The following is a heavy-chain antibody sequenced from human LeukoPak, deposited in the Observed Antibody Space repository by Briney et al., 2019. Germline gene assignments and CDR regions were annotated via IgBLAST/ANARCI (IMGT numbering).Heavy chain of an antibody. CDR2: IYYSGRI. CDR1: GGSISSGGYY. Sequence: SHTLSLTCTVSGGSISSGGYYWIWIPQHPGKGLEWIGYIYYSGRIYYNPSLKSRVTISVDTSKNQFSLKLSSVAAADTAVYYCAREAVRGPNYFDYWGQGTLVTVSS. V-gene: IGHV4-31*03. CDR3: AREAVRGPNYFDY. D-gene: IGHD3-16*01. J-gene: IGHJ4*02.